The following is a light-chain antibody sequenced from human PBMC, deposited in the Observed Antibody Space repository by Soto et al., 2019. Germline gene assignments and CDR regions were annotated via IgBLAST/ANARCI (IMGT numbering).Light chain of an antibody. V-gene: IGKV4-1*01. CDR2: WAS. CDR1: QSILYNSNNKNY. J-gene: IGKJ1*01. CDR3: QQYYNAPPT. Sequence: DIVITQSPASLAVSLCERATINCNSSQSILYNSNNKNYLAWYQQKPGQPPKLLVYWASTRESGVPARFTGSGSGTDFTLTISSLQAEDVAVYYCQQYYNAPPTFAQGTKVDIK.